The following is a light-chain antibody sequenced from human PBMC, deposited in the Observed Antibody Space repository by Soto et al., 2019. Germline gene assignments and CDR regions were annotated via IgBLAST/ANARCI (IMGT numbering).Light chain of an antibody. J-gene: IGKJ1*01. CDR2: GAS. V-gene: IGKV3-15*01. Sequence: IVINKSAETLAVSTGERATFSFSASQSVSSNLAWYQQKPGQAPRLIIYGASTRATGIPARFSGSGSGTEFTLTISSLQSEDFAVYYCQQYNNWPQTFGQGTKL. CDR3: QQYNNWPQT. CDR1: QSVSSN.